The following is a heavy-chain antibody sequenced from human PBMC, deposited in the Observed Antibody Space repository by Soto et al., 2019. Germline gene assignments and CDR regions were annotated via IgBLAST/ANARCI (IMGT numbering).Heavy chain of an antibody. CDR1: GFTFSSYA. V-gene: IGHV3-23*01. D-gene: IGHD4-17*01. CDR2: ISGSGGST. CDR3: AKPSSPDYGDFGEYYFDY. J-gene: IGHJ4*02. Sequence: EVQLLESGGGLVQPGGSLRLSCAASGFTFSSYAMSWVRQAPGKGLEWVSAISGSGGSTYYADSVKGRFTISRDNSKNTLYLQMNSLRAEDTAVYYCAKPSSPDYGDFGEYYFDYWGQGTLVTVSS.